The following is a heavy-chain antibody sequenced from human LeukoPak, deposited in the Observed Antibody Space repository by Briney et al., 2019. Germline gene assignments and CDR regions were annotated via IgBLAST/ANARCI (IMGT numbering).Heavy chain of an antibody. J-gene: IGHJ4*02. CDR1: GGTFSSYA. V-gene: IGHV1-69*05. CDR2: IIPIFGTA. D-gene: IGHD2-15*01. Sequence: APVKVSCKASGGTFSSYAISWVRQAPGQGLEWMGRIIPIFGTANYAQKFQGRVTITTDESTSTAYMELSSLRSEDTAVYYCARDSGGWYYFDYWGQGTLVTVSS. CDR3: ARDSGGWYYFDY.